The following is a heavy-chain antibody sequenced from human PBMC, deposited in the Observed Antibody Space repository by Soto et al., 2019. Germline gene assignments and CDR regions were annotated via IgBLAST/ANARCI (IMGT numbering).Heavy chain of an antibody. CDR1: GFTFSSYW. CDR3: AFGPSPRRGVRGVMTFGY. J-gene: IGHJ4*02. V-gene: IGHV3-7*03. D-gene: IGHD3-10*01. Sequence: GGSLRLSCAASGFTFSSYWMSWVRQAPGKGLEWVANIKQDGSEKYYVDSVKGRFTISRDNAKNSLYLQMNSLRAEDTAVYYCAFGPSPRRGVRGVMTFGYWGQGTLVTVSS. CDR2: IKQDGSEK.